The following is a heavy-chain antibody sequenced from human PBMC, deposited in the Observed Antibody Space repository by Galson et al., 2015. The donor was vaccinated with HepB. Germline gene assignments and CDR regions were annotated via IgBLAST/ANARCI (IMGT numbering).Heavy chain of an antibody. J-gene: IGHJ4*02. D-gene: IGHD3-16*01. CDR2: TSGTSQLI. CDR1: GFRFDDYS. V-gene: IGHV3-48*01. Sequence: LRLSCAASGFRFDDYSMNWVRQAPGKGLEWVSYTSGTSQLIYYSDSVKGRFTISRDNAKNFLYLQMNNLRVEDTGTYYCARDRFGVNTYDSWGQGTLVTVSS. CDR3: ARDRFGVNTYDS.